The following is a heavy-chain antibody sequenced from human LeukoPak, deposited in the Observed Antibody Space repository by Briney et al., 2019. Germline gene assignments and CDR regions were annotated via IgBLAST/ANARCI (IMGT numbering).Heavy chain of an antibody. CDR2: IYTSGST. Sequence: SETLSLTCTVSGGSISSYYWSWIRQPPGKGLEWIGYIYTSGSTNYNPSLKSRVTISVDTSKNQFSLKLSSVTAADTAVYYCARRATYGTNRYNWFDPWGQGTLVTVSS. D-gene: IGHD1-1*01. J-gene: IGHJ5*02. CDR3: ARRATYGTNRYNWFDP. CDR1: GGSISSYY. V-gene: IGHV4-4*09.